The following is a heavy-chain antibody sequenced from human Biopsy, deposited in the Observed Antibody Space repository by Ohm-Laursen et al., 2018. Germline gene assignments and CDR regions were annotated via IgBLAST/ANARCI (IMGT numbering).Heavy chain of an antibody. D-gene: IGHD2/OR15-2a*01. CDR1: GGSISSDY. CDR2: IYYSGST. CDR3: ARATNSTGWPYYYFYGMDV. Sequence: GTLSLTWAASGGSISSDYWSWIWQTPGQGLEWIGYIYYSGSTNYNPSLKSRVTISVDTSKNQFSLRLNSVTAADTAVYYCARATNSTGWPYYYFYGMDVWGQGTTVTVSS. J-gene: IGHJ6*02. V-gene: IGHV4-59*01.